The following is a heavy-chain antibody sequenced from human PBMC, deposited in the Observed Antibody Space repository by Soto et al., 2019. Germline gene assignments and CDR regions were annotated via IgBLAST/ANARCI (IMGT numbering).Heavy chain of an antibody. V-gene: IGHV3-74*01. J-gene: IGHJ1*01. Sequence: PGGSLRLSCAASGFTFSSYWMHWVRQDPGKGLVWVSRINSDGSSTSYADSVKGRFTISRDNAKNTLYLQMNSLRAEDTAVYYCARDLYGSGWPEYFQHWGQGTLVTVSS. CDR3: ARDLYGSGWPEYFQH. D-gene: IGHD6-19*01. CDR2: INSDGSST. CDR1: GFTFSSYW.